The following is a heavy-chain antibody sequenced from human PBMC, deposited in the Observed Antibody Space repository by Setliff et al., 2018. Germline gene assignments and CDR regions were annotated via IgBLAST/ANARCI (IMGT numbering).Heavy chain of an antibody. CDR2: IYHSGST. CDR3: ARYNAREYYFDY. V-gene: IGHV4-38-2*02. D-gene: IGHD1-20*01. CDR1: GYSTSSGYY. Sequence: SETLSLTCTVSGYSTSSGYYWGWIRQPPGKGLEWIGSIYHSGSTYYNPSLKSRVTISVDTSKNQFSLKLSSVTAADTAVYYCARYNAREYYFDYWGQGTLVTVSS. J-gene: IGHJ4*02.